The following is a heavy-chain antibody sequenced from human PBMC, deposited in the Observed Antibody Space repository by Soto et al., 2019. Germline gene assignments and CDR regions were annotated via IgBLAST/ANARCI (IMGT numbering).Heavy chain of an antibody. Sequence: PSETLSLTCTVSGRSISSYYWSWIRQPPGKGLEWIGYIYYSGSTNYNPSLKSRVTISVDTSKNQFSLKLSSVTAADTAVYYCVWQIREQGYYGMDVWAKGPRSPSP. J-gene: IGHJ6*02. V-gene: IGHV4-59*01. D-gene: IGHD2-21*01. CDR1: GRSISSYY. CDR2: IYYSGST. CDR3: VWQIREQGYYGMDV.